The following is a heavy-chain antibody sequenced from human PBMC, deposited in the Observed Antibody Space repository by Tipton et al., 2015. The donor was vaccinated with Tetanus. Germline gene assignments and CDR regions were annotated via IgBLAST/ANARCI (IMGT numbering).Heavy chain of an antibody. J-gene: IGHJ4*02. CDR2: IYYSGST. CDR1: GGSISGSSYC. CDR3: ARHPPPYYYGSGSYLDY. Sequence: TLSLTCSVSGGSISGSSYCRSWIRQPPGKALEWIGSIYYSGSTFYHPSLQSRVTISVDTSKNQFSLRLSSVTAADTAVYFCARHPPPYYYGSGSYLDYWGQGTPVTVSS. D-gene: IGHD3-10*01. V-gene: IGHV4-39*01.